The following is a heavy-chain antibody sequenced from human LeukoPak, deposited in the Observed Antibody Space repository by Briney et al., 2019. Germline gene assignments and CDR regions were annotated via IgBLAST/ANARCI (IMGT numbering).Heavy chain of an antibody. V-gene: IGHV1-18*01. J-gene: IGHJ4*02. Sequence: GASVTVCCKASGYTFTSYGISWVRQAPGQGLEWMGWISAYNGNTNYSQKLQGRITMTTDTSTSTAYMELRSLRSDDTAVYYCARAYLNDYSNYFDYWGQGTLVTVSS. CDR2: ISAYNGNT. D-gene: IGHD4-11*01. CDR1: GYTFTSYG. CDR3: ARAYLNDYSNYFDY.